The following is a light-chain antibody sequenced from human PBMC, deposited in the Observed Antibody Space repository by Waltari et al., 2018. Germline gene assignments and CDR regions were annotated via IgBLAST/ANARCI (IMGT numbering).Light chain of an antibody. CDR1: SSEGGGYQY. V-gene: IGLV2-23*02. Sequence: QSALTQPASVSGSPGQSITLSCSGTSSEGGGYQYVSWYQHHPGKATKLMIYDVSKRPSGVSNRFSGSKSGNTASLTISGLQAEDEADYYCCSYAGSSTLVFGGGTKLTVL. CDR2: DVS. CDR3: CSYAGSSTLV. J-gene: IGLJ2*01.